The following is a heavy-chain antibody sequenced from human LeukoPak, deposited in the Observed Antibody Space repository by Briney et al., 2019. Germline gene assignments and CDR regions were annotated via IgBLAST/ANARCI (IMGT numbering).Heavy chain of an antibody. CDR1: GFTFSNYG. CDR2: ISSDGNSK. CDR3: VSPTADYPFLYYFDS. V-gene: IGHV3-30*03. D-gene: IGHD5-12*01. J-gene: IGHJ4*02. Sequence: TGGSLRLSCAASGFTFSNYGMHWVRQAPGKGLEWVAVISSDGNSKNFALSVKGRFAISRDNSKNTLFLQMNNLRSEDTALYYCVSPTADYPFLYYFDSWGQGTLVTVSS.